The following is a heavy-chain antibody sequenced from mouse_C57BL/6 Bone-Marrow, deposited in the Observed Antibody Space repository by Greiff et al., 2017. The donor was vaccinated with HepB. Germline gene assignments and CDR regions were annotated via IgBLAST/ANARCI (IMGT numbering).Heavy chain of an antibody. CDR1: GYTFTSYW. J-gene: IGHJ2*01. CDR3: ARPFYYGSSYGY. V-gene: IGHV1-61*01. CDR2: IYPSDSET. D-gene: IGHD1-1*01. Sequence: LQESGAELVRPGSSVKLSCKASGYTFTSYWMDWVKQRPGQGLEWIGNIYPSDSETHYNQKFKDKATLTVDKSSSTAYMQLSSLTSEDSAVYYCARPFYYGSSYGYWGQGTTLTVSS.